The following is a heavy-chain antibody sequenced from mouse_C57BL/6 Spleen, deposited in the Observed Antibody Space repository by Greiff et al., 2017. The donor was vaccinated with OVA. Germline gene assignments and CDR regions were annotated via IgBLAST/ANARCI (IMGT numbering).Heavy chain of an antibody. CDR2: INPNNGGT. D-gene: IGHD4-1*02. CDR1: GYTFTDYN. CDR3: ARYANWPQGFDY. V-gene: IGHV1-22*01. Sequence: VQLKQSGPELVKPGASVKMSCKASGYTFTDYNMHWVKQSHGKSLEWIGYINPNNGGTSYNQKFKGKATLTVNKSSSTAYMELRSLTSEDSAVYYCARYANWPQGFDYWGQGTTLTVSS. J-gene: IGHJ2*01.